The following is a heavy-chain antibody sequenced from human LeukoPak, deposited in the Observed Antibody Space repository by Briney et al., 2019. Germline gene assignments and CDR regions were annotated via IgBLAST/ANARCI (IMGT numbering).Heavy chain of an antibody. CDR1: GGSISSGDYY. CDR3: ARAPTTVTHLDY. V-gene: IGHV4-61*08. Sequence: SETLSLTCTVSGGSISSGDYYWSWIRQPPGKGLEWIGYIYYSGSTNYNPSLKSRVTISVDTSKNQFSLKLSSVTAADTAVYYCARAPTTVTHLDYWGQGTQVTVSS. D-gene: IGHD4-17*01. J-gene: IGHJ4*02. CDR2: IYYSGST.